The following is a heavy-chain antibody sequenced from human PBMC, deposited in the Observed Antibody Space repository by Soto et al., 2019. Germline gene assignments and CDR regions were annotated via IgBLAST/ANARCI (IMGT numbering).Heavy chain of an antibody. J-gene: IGHJ5*02. CDR1: GYTFTSYD. D-gene: IGHD2-15*01. V-gene: IGHV1-8*01. Sequence: QVQLVQSGAEVKKPGASVKVSCKASGYTFTSYDINWVRQATGQGLEWMGWMNPNSGNTGYAQKFQGRVTMTRNTSISTAYMELRSLRSEDTAVYYCARGTRGLIVAVVAALGFGPWGQGTLVTVSS. CDR3: ARGTRGLIVAVVAALGFGP. CDR2: MNPNSGNT.